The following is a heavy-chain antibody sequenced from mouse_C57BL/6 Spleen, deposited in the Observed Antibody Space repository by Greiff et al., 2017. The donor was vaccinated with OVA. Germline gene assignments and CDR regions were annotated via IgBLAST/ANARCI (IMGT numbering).Heavy chain of an antibody. CDR3: TTSYDYDGDYFDY. CDR1: GFNIKDDY. D-gene: IGHD2-4*01. Sequence: VQLQQSGAELVRPGASVKLSCTASGFNIKDDYMHWVKQRPEQGLEWIGWIDPENGDTEYASKFQGKATITADTSSNTAYLQLSSLTSEDPAVYYCTTSYDYDGDYFDYWGQGTTLTVSS. CDR2: IDPENGDT. V-gene: IGHV14-4*01. J-gene: IGHJ2*01.